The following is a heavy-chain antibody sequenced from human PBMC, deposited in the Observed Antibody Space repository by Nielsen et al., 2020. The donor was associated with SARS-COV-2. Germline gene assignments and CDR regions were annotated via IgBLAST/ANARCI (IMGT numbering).Heavy chain of an antibody. J-gene: IGHJ6*02. V-gene: IGHV3-30*03. D-gene: IGHD3-10*01. CDR1: GFTLKPYG. Sequence: GESLKISCVAFGFTLKPYGMHWVRLAPGKGLEWVALISYDGSAKYYADSVKGRFTMSRDNSKNTLFLQMDSLRPEDTAVYYCAALGEMLLVLSYGMDVWGQGTTVSVSS. CDR3: AALGEMLLVLSYGMDV. CDR2: ISYDGSAK.